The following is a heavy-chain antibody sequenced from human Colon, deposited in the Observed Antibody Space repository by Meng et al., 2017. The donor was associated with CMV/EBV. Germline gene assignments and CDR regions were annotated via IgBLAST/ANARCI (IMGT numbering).Heavy chain of an antibody. J-gene: IGHJ3*02. CDR2: ISGKDNST. D-gene: IGHD6-13*01. Sequence: GGSLRLSCAASGFSFSDYGMHWVRQAPGKGLEWVSGISGKDNSTYYRNSVKGRFTISRDNSKLYLQMNSLRGDDTGIYYCTRARSTWYGDNFEIWGQGTRVTVSS. CDR1: GFSFSDYG. V-gene: IGHV3-23*01. CDR3: TRARSTWYGDNFEI.